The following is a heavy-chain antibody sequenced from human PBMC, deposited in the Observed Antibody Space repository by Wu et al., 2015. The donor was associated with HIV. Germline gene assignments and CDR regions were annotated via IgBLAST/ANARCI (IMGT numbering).Heavy chain of an antibody. V-gene: IGHV4-38-2*01. CDR1: GYSISSGYY. Sequence: QVQLQESGPGLVKPSETLSLTCAVSGYSISSGYYWGWIRQPPGKGLEWIGSIYHSGSTYYNPSLKSRVTISVDTSKNQFSLKLSSVTAADTAVYYCARSVRITMSDWGQGTLVTVSS. D-gene: IGHD3-22*01. CDR2: IYHSGST. J-gene: IGHJ4*02. CDR3: ARSVRITMSD.